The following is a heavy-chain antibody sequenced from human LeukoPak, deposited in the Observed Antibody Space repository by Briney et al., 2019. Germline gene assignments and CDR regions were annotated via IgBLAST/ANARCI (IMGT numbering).Heavy chain of an antibody. CDR2: INHSGST. Sequence: SETLSLTCAVYGGSFSGYYWSWIRQPPGKGLEWLGEINHSGSTNYNPSLKSRVTISVDTSKNQFSLKLSSVTAADTAVYYCASDLYYYDSSGYPSWGQGTLVTVSS. D-gene: IGHD3-22*01. CDR3: ASDLYYYDSSGYPS. CDR1: GGSFSGYY. J-gene: IGHJ4*02. V-gene: IGHV4-34*01.